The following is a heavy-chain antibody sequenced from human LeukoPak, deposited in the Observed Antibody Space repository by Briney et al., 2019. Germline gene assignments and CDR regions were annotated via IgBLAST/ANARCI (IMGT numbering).Heavy chain of an antibody. CDR3: ARALPSWELVLYFDY. D-gene: IGHD1-26*01. J-gene: IGHJ4*02. Sequence: PSQTLSLTCAISGDSVSSNSAAWNWIRQSPSRGLEWLGRTYYRSKWYDDYAVSVKSRITINPDTSKNQFSLQLNSVTPEDTAVYYCARALPSWELVLYFDYWGQGTLVTVSS. V-gene: IGHV6-1*01. CDR1: GDSVSSNSAA. CDR2: TYYRSKWYD.